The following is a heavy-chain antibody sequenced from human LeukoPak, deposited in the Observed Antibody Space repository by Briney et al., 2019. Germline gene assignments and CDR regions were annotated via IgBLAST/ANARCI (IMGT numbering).Heavy chain of an antibody. Sequence: GGSLRLSCAASAFTFSSYTMTWVRQAPGEGLEWVSYITSSSSTIYYADSVKGRFTISRDNAKNSLYLQMNSLRPEDTAVYYCARGPGYPNAFDIWGQGTMVTVSA. CDR3: ARGPGYPNAFDI. CDR1: AFTFSSYT. D-gene: IGHD5-18*01. V-gene: IGHV3-48*01. J-gene: IGHJ3*02. CDR2: ITSSSSTI.